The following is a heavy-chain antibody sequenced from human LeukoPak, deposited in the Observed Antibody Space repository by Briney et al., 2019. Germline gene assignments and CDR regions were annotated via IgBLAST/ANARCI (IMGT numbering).Heavy chain of an antibody. CDR1: GFTFSSYA. D-gene: IGHD3-3*01. J-gene: IGHJ6*03. Sequence: GSLRLSCAASGFTFSSYAMSWVRQAPGKGLEWVSAISGSGGSTYYADSVKGRFTISRDNSKNTLYLQMNSLRAEDTAVYYCAKDLPGDFWSGYYGKDYYYYYMDVWGKGTTVTVSS. CDR2: ISGSGGST. CDR3: AKDLPGDFWSGYYGKDYYYYYMDV. V-gene: IGHV3-23*01.